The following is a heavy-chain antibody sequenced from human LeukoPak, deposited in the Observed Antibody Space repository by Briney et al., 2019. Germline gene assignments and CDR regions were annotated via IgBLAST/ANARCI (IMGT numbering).Heavy chain of an antibody. CDR1: GFTFSSYG. D-gene: IGHD3-10*01. CDR3: ARDYGLGSYFPGGDAFDI. J-gene: IGHJ3*02. Sequence: GGSLRLSCAASGFTFSSYGMNWVRQAPGKGLEWVSSISSSSSYIYYADSVKGRFTISRDNAKNSLYLQMNSLRAEDTAVYYCARDYGLGSYFPGGDAFDIWGQGTMVTVSS. CDR2: ISSSSSYI. V-gene: IGHV3-21*01.